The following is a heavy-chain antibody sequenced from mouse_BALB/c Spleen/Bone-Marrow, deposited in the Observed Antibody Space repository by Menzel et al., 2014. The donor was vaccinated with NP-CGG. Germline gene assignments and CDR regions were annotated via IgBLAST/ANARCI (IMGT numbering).Heavy chain of an antibody. J-gene: IGHJ4*01. Sequence: VQLQQSGAELVRPGASVKVSCKASGYTFTSYWINWVKQWPGQGLEWIGNIYPSDSYTNYNQNFKDKATLTVDKSSXTAYMQLSSPTSEDSAVYYCTRQYGNYYAMDYWGQGTSVTVSS. CDR2: IYPSDSYT. CDR3: TRQYGNYYAMDY. CDR1: GYTFTSYW. D-gene: IGHD2-10*02. V-gene: IGHV1-69*02.